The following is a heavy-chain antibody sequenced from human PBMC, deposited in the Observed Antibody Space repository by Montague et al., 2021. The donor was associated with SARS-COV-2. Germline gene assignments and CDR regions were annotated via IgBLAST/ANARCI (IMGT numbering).Heavy chain of an antibody. D-gene: IGHD3-9*01. CDR2: IYYSGST. V-gene: IGHV4-59*01. J-gene: IGHJ6*03. Sequence: TLSLTCTVSGGSISSYYWSWIRQPPGKGLEWIWYIYYSGSTNYNPSLKSRVTISVDTSKNQFSLKLISVTAADTAVYYCARDSRTDFDWLFPDSGAYYYYMDVWGKGTTVTVSS. CDR1: GGSISSYY. CDR3: ARDSRTDFDWLFPDSGAYYYYMDV.